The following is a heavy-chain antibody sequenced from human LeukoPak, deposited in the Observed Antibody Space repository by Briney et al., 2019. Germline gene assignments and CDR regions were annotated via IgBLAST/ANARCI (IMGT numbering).Heavy chain of an antibody. Sequence: GGSLRLSCVASGFTFNNYAMSWVRQTPGRGLEWVSAMSGSGTSTYYVDSVKGRFTISRDTSKSPVYLQMNSLRAEDTALYYCAKDRYYDFWSGYFGDNWGQGTLVTVSS. CDR1: GFTFNNYA. CDR3: AKDRYYDFWSGYFGDN. J-gene: IGHJ4*02. V-gene: IGHV3-23*01. D-gene: IGHD3-3*01. CDR2: MSGSGTST.